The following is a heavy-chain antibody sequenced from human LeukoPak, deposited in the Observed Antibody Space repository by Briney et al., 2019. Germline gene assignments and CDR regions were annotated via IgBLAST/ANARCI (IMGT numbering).Heavy chain of an antibody. CDR2: ISWNSGSI. J-gene: IGHJ6*03. CDR3: TRLLTLRFLEWFHPLYMDV. V-gene: IGHV3-9*03. CDR1: GFTFDDYA. Sequence: PGRSLRLSCAASGFTFDDYAMHWVRQAPGKGLEWVSGISWNSGSIGYADSVKGRFTISRDNAKNSLYLQMNSLRAEDMALYYCTRLLTLRFLEWFHPLYMDVWGKGTTVTVSS. D-gene: IGHD3-3*01.